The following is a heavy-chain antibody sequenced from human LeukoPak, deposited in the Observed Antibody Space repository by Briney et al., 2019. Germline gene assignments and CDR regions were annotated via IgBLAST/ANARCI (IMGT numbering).Heavy chain of an antibody. Sequence: PGRSLRLSCAGSGFIFNNYAMHWVRQPPGKGLEWVSGISWNSGTIDYADSVRGRFTISRDNAKNSLYLQMNSLRAEDTAVYYCAKPRGDYERTYFQHWGQGTLVTVSS. CDR1: GFIFNNYA. V-gene: IGHV3-9*01. CDR2: ISWNSGTI. D-gene: IGHD4-17*01. J-gene: IGHJ1*01. CDR3: AKPRGDYERTYFQH.